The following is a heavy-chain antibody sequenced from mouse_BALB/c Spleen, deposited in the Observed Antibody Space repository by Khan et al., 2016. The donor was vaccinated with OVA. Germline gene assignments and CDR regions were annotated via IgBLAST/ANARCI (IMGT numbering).Heavy chain of an antibody. J-gene: IGHJ4*01. CDR3: ARGGAAYYRNDVGAMEY. CDR2: INTHSGVP. D-gene: IGHD2-14*01. V-gene: IGHV9-4*02. Sequence: QIQLVQSGPELKKPGETVRISCKASGYTFTTAGIQWVQKMPGKGLKWIGWINTHSGVPKYAEDFKGRFAFSLEISVSTAYLQITNLKNEETATYFCARGGAAYYRNDVGAMEYWGQGTSVTVSS. CDR1: GYTFTTAG.